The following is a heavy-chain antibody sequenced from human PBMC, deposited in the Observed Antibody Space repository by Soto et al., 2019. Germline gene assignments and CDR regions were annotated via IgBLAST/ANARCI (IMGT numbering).Heavy chain of an antibody. V-gene: IGHV1-18*01. D-gene: IGHD3-22*01. CDR3: AREYYYDSSGWSYYYYGMDV. CDR1: GGTFSSYA. Sequence: ASVKFSCKASGGTFSSYAISWVRQAPGQGLEWMGWISAYNGNTNYAQKLQGRVTMTTDTSTSTAYMELRSLRSDDTAVYYCAREYYYDSSGWSYYYYGMDVWGQGTRATVSS. CDR2: ISAYNGNT. J-gene: IGHJ6*02.